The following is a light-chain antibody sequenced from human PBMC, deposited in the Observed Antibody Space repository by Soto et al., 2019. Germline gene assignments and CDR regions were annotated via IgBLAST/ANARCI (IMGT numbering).Light chain of an antibody. CDR1: STDVGGYNY. Sequence: QSVLTQPRSVSGSPGQSVTISCTGTSTDVGGYNYVSWYQQHPGKVPKLMLYDVSKRPSGVPDRFSGSKSGNTASLTISGLQAEDEADYYCCSYAGTDTLYVFGRGNMVPVL. J-gene: IGLJ1*01. CDR3: CSYAGTDTLYV. V-gene: IGLV2-11*01. CDR2: DVS.